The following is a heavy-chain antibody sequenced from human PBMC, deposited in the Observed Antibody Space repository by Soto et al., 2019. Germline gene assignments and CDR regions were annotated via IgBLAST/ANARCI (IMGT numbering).Heavy chain of an antibody. CDR2: ISSSSSTI. J-gene: IGHJ6*02. Sequence: EVQLVESGGGLVQPGGSLRLSCAASGFTFSSYSMNWVRQAPGKGLEWVSYISSSSSTIYYADSVKGRFTISRDNAKNXLXLXTNSLRAEDTAVYYCARDRVGYGDYGNYYYYYGMDVWGQGTTVTVSS. D-gene: IGHD4-17*01. CDR1: GFTFSSYS. CDR3: ARDRVGYGDYGNYYYYYGMDV. V-gene: IGHV3-48*01.